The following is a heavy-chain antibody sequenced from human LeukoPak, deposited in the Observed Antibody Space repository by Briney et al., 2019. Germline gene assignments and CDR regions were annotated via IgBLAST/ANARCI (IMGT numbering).Heavy chain of an antibody. CDR3: TILNYYYYYMDV. CDR2: ISGSGAST. V-gene: IGHV3-23*01. Sequence: GGSLRLSCAASGFTFSSYAMSWVRQAPGKGLEWVSAISGSGASTYYADSVKGRFTISRDNSKNTLYLQMNSLRAEDTAVYYVTILNYYYYYMDVWGKGTTVTVSS. CDR1: GFTFSSYA. J-gene: IGHJ6*03. D-gene: IGHD3-9*01.